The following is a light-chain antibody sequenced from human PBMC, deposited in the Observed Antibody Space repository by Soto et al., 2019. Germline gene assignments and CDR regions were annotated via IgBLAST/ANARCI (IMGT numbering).Light chain of an antibody. V-gene: IGLV2-14*03. CDR3: SSYTSSGTKV. Sequence: QSALTQPASVSGSLGQSITISCTGTSSDVGGYNYVSWYQQHPGKAPKLMIYDVSNRPSGVSNRCSGSKSGNTASLTISGLQAEDEADYYCSSYTSSGTKVFGGGTKVTVL. J-gene: IGLJ3*02. CDR2: DVS. CDR1: SSDVGGYNY.